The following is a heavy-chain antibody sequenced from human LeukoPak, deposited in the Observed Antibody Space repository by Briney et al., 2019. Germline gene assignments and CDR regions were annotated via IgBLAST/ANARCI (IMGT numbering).Heavy chain of an antibody. CDR1: GGSISSGGYY. CDR2: IYYSGST. D-gene: IGHD6-13*01. Sequence: PSETLSLTCTVSGGSISSGGYYWSWIRQHPGKSLEWIGYIYYSGSTYYNPSLKSRVTISVDTSKNQFSLKLSSVTAADTAVYYCARDNGAAAGPQRYYFDYWGQGTLVTVSS. V-gene: IGHV4-31*03. J-gene: IGHJ4*02. CDR3: ARDNGAAAGPQRYYFDY.